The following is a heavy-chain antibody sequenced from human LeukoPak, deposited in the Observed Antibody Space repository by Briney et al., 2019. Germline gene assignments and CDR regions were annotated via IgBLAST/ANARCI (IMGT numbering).Heavy chain of an antibody. J-gene: IGHJ4*02. D-gene: IGHD1-26*01. Sequence: GGSLRLSCAASGFTFSGYAMSWVRQAPGKGLEWVSAISGSGGSTYYADSVKGRFTISRDNSKNTLYLQMNSLRAEDTAVYYCASGSGSYFPLDYWGQGTLVTVSS. CDR2: ISGSGGST. CDR3: ASGSGSYFPLDY. V-gene: IGHV3-23*01. CDR1: GFTFSGYA.